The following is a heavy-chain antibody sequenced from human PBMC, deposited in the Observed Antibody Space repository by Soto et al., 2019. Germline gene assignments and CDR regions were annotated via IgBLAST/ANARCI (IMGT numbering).Heavy chain of an antibody. CDR3: ARVGELLNYYYYYYRDV. J-gene: IGHJ6*03. V-gene: IGHV1-8*01. CDR1: GYTFTSYD. Sequence: ASVKVSCKASGYTFTSYDINWVRQATGQGLEWMGWMNPNSGNTGYAQKFQGRVTMTRNTSISTAYMELSSLRSEDTAVYYCARVGELLNYYYYYYRDVGGKGTTVTVSS. D-gene: IGHD3-10*01. CDR2: MNPNSGNT.